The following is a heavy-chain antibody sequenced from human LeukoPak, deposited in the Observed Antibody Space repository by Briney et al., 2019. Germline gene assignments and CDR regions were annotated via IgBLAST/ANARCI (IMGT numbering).Heavy chain of an antibody. CDR3: ARGEQVATTIVTGN. CDR2: INSNSGGT. J-gene: IGHJ4*02. CDR1: GYTFTAYY. V-gene: IGHV1-2*02. D-gene: IGHD3-22*01. Sequence: GASVKVSCKASGYTFTAYYMHLVRQAPGQGLEWMGWINSNSGGTNFAQKFQGRVTMTRDTSISTAYMELSSLRSDDTAVYSYARGEQVATTIVTGNSGQGTLVTVSS.